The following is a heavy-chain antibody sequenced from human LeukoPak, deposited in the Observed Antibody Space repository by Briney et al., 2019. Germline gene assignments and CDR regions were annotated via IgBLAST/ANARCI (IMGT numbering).Heavy chain of an antibody. D-gene: IGHD3-3*01. J-gene: IGHJ4*02. CDR2: IYWDDDK. V-gene: IGHV2-5*02. CDR1: GFSLSTSGVG. CDR3: AHMSYYDFWSGYFDY. Sequence: SGPTLVKPTQTLTLTCTFSGFSLSTSGVGVGWIRQPPVKALEWLALIYWDDDKRYSPSLKSRLTNTKDTSKNQVVLTMTNMDPVDTATYYCAHMSYYDFWSGYFDYWGQGTLVTVSS.